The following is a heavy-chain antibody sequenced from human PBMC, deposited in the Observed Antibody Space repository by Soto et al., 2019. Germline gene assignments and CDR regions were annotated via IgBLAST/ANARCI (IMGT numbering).Heavy chain of an antibody. D-gene: IGHD3-22*01. CDR1: GFGFILYG. CDR2: ISDDGNDK. CDR3: AKAVVFYSDSSGYFSDFDY. V-gene: IGHV3-30*18. J-gene: IGHJ4*02. Sequence: QAQLVESGGGVVQPGRSLRLSCVTSGFGFILYGMHWVRQAPGKGLEWVAVISDDGNDKYYGASVKGRFTISRDNSANTLFLQMTDLREEDTAVYYCAKAVVFYSDSSGYFSDFDYWGQGTLVSVSS.